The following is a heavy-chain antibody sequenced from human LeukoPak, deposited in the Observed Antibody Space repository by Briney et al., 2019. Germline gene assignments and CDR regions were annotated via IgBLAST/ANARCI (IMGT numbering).Heavy chain of an antibody. CDR2: INPNSGGT. J-gene: IGHJ5*02. V-gene: IGHV1-2*02. Sequence: ASVKVSCKASGYTFTGYYMHWVRQAPGQGLKLMGWINPNSGGTNYAQKFQGRVTMTRDTSISTAYMELSRLRSDDTAVYYCARDSSGWHNWFDPWGQRTLVTVSS. CDR3: ARDSSGWHNWFDP. D-gene: IGHD6-19*01. CDR1: GYTFTGYY.